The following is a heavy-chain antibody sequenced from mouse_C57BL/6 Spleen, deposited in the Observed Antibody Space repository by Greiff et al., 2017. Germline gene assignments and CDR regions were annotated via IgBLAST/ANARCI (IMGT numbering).Heavy chain of an antibody. Sequence: QVQLQQSGAELARPGASVKLSCKASGYTFTSYGISWVKQRTGQGLEWIGEIYPRSGNTYYNEKFKGKATLTADKSSSTAYMELRSLTSEDSAVYFCARREDIYYDYDGYYYAMDYWGQGTSVTVSS. D-gene: IGHD2-4*01. CDR3: ARREDIYYDYDGYYYAMDY. CDR2: IYPRSGNT. CDR1: GYTFTSYG. J-gene: IGHJ4*01. V-gene: IGHV1-81*01.